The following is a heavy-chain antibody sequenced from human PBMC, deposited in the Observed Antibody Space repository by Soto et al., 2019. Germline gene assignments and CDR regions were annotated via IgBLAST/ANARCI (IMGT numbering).Heavy chain of an antibody. V-gene: IGHV4-31*03. Sequence: QVQLQESGPGLVKPSQTLSLTCTVSGGSISSGGYYWSWIRQHPWKGLEWIGYIYYSGSTYYNPSLKSRVTISVDTSKNQFSLKLSSVPAADTAVYYCARRVGERFLEWFDYWGQGTLVTVSS. CDR2: IYYSGST. CDR1: GGSISSGGYY. D-gene: IGHD3-3*01. J-gene: IGHJ4*02. CDR3: ARRVGERFLEWFDY.